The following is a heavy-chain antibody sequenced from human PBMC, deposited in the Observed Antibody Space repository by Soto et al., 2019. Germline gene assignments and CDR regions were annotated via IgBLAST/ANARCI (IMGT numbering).Heavy chain of an antibody. CDR1: GYRFTSYL. V-gene: IGHV5-51*01. D-gene: IGHD3-10*01. Sequence: PGESLKISCQGSGYRFTSYLIGWVRQMPGKGLEWMGIIYPGDSDTRYSPSFQGQVAISADKSISTAYLQWSSLKASDTAMYYCGSVRAPHYYSQHQGMEVWAQGT. CDR3: GSVRAPHYYSQHQGMEV. J-gene: IGHJ6*02. CDR2: IYPGDSDT.